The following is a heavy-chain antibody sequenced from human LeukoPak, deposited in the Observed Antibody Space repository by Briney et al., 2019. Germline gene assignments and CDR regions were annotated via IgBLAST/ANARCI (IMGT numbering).Heavy chain of an antibody. CDR1: GYTFTGYY. V-gene: IGHV1-18*04. J-gene: IGHJ4*02. Sequence: ASVKVSCKASGYTFTGYYMHWVRQAPGQGLEWMGWISAYNGNTNYAQKLQGRVTMTTDTSTSTAYMELRSLRSDDTAVYYCARYSFTYYYGSGKEDYWGQGTLVTVSS. CDR3: ARYSFTYYYGSGKEDY. CDR2: ISAYNGNT. D-gene: IGHD3-10*01.